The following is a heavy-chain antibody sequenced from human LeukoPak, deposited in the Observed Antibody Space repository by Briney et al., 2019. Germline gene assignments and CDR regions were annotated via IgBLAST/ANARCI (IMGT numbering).Heavy chain of an antibody. Sequence: PSETLSLTCGVSGGSINTNTFFWGWIRQPPGKGLEWIGNVFYSGSTMYNPSLKSRVTISIDTSKTHFSLELTSVTAADTAVYYCARDSSTTVTTFYFDYWGQGTLVTVSS. CDR2: VFYSGST. V-gene: IGHV4-39*02. J-gene: IGHJ4*02. CDR1: GGSINTNTFF. CDR3: ARDSSTTVTTFYFDY. D-gene: IGHD4-17*01.